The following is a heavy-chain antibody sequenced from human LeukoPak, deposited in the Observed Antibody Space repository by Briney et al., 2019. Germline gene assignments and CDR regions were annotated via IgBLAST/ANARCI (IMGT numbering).Heavy chain of an antibody. CDR1: GFSLSTSGVG. D-gene: IGHD6-13*01. CDR3: AHIPITSNWLKYYFDY. CDR2: IYWDDDK. V-gene: IGHV2-5*02. Sequence: ESGPTLVNPTQTLTLTCTFSGFSLSTSGVGVGWIRPPPGKALEWLALIYWDDDKCYSPSLKTRLTITKGTSKNQVVLTMTNMDPVDTATYYCAHIPITSNWLKYYFDYWGQGTLVTVSS. J-gene: IGHJ4*02.